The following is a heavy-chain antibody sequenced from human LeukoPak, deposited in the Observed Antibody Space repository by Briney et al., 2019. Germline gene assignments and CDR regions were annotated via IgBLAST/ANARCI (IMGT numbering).Heavy chain of an antibody. V-gene: IGHV4-4*02. J-gene: IGHJ5*02. CDR3: ARVGDIAAAATRWFDP. CDR1: GGSISSSNW. D-gene: IGHD6-13*01. Sequence: SETLSLTCAVSGGSISSSNWWSWVRQPPGQGLEWIGEIYQSGSTNYNPSLKSRVTISVDKSKNQFSLKLSSVTAADTAVYYCARVGDIAAAATRWFDPWGQGTLVTVSS. CDR2: IYQSGST.